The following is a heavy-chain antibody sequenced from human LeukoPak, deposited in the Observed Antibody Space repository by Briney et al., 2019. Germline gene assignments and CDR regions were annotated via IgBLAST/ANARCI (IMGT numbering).Heavy chain of an antibody. CDR2: ISYGGKA. Sequence: SQTLSLTCAVSGDSISSGGYWWSWIRQHPGKGPEWIGYISYGGKADYNPSLKSRVTISVDTSKNQFSLKLSSVTAADTAVYYCARGLVGADGNWFDPWGQGTLVTVSS. CDR3: ARGLVGADGNWFDP. D-gene: IGHD1-26*01. V-gene: IGHV4-31*11. CDR1: GDSISSGGYW. J-gene: IGHJ5*02.